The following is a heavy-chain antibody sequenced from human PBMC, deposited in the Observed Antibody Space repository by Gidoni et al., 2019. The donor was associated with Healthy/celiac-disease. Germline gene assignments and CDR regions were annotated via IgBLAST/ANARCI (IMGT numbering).Heavy chain of an antibody. CDR1: GYTFTSYA. CDR2: INAGNGNT. Sequence: QVQLVQSGAEVKKPGASVKVSCKASGYTFTSYAMHWVRQAPGQRLEWMGWINAGNGNTKYSQKFQGRVTMTRDTSASTAYMELSSLRSEDTAVYYCARGGSGYHDAFDIWGQGTMVTVSS. J-gene: IGHJ3*02. CDR3: ARGGSGYHDAFDI. V-gene: IGHV1-3*01. D-gene: IGHD3-22*01.